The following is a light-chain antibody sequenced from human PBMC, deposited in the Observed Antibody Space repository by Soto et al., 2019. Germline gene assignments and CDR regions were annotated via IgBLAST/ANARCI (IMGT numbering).Light chain of an antibody. CDR2: GNK. Sequence: QSVLTQPPSVSGAPGQRVAISCIGTSSNIGAHYDVHWYQQLPGTAPKLLIYGNKNRPAGVPDRFSGSKSGTSASLAITGVRAEDEADYYCQSYDFSLPGVVFGGGPQLTVL. CDR1: SSNIGAHYD. V-gene: IGLV1-40*01. J-gene: IGLJ2*01. CDR3: QSYDFSLPGVV.